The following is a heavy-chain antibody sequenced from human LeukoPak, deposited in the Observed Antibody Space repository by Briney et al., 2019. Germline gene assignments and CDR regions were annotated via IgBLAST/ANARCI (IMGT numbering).Heavy chain of an antibody. Sequence: PSETLSLTCTVSGGSISSGGYYWSWIRQHPGKGLEWIGYIYYSGSTYYNPSLKSRVTISVDTSKNQFSLKLTSVTAADTAVYYCARPYYYDSRIDPWGQGTLVTVSS. CDR3: ARPYYYDSRIDP. D-gene: IGHD3-22*01. V-gene: IGHV4-30-4*08. CDR2: IYYSGST. CDR1: GGSISSGGYY. J-gene: IGHJ5*02.